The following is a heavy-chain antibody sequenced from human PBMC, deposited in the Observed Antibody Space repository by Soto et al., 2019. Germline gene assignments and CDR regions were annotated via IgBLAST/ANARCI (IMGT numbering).Heavy chain of an antibody. Sequence: GGSLRLSCAASGFTFSSYSMNWVRQAPGKGLEWVSSISSGSSFIYYADSVKGRFTISRDNAKTSLYLQMNSLRAEDTAVYYCARDGPYDSSEDAFDIWGQGTRVTVSS. CDR1: GFTFSSYS. V-gene: IGHV3-21*01. J-gene: IGHJ3*02. D-gene: IGHD3-22*01. CDR2: ISSGSSFI. CDR3: ARDGPYDSSEDAFDI.